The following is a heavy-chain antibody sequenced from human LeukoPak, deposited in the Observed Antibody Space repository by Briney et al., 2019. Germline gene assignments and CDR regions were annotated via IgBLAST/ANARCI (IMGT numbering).Heavy chain of an antibody. CDR1: GGSFSGHY. V-gene: IGHV4-34*01. CDR2: INHSGSA. J-gene: IGHJ4*02. D-gene: IGHD2/OR15-2a*01. CDR3: ARGLSNSRRTLLGLDY. Sequence: SETLSLTCAVYGGSFSGHYWNWIRQPPGKGLEWIGEINHSGSANYNPSLKSRVTISIDTSKNQFSLKLSSVTAADTAVFYCARGLSNSRRTLLGLDYWGQGTLVTVSS.